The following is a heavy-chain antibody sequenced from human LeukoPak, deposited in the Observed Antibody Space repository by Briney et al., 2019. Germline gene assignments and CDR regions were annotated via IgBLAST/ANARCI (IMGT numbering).Heavy chain of an antibody. CDR1: GFTFSSYS. J-gene: IGHJ4*02. CDR3: TKVKDMTSWALEY. Sequence: KTGGSLRLSCAASGFTFSSYSMNWVRQAPGKGLEWVSSISSSSSYIYYADSVKGRFTISRDNAKNSLYLQMNSLKTEDTALYYCTKVKDMTSWALEYWGQGALVTVSS. CDR2: ISSSSSYI. V-gene: IGHV3-21*03. D-gene: IGHD2-15*01.